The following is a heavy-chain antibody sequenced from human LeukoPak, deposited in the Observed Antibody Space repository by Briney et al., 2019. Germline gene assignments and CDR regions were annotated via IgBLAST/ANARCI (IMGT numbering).Heavy chain of an antibody. Sequence: GGSLRLSCAASGFTFSSYGMHWVRQAPGKGLEWVAVVSYDGSNKYYADSVKGRFTISRDNAKNTLYLQMNSLRGEDTAVYYCTRDDNYYGSGAFDYWGQGTLVTVSS. CDR1: GFTFSSYG. V-gene: IGHV3-30*03. CDR3: TRDDNYYGSGAFDY. D-gene: IGHD3-10*01. J-gene: IGHJ4*02. CDR2: VSYDGSNK.